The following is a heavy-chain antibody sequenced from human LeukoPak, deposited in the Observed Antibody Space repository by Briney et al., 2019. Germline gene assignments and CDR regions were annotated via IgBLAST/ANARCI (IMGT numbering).Heavy chain of an antibody. V-gene: IGHV4-39*01. CDR3: ARLPERSDLLPSYANSFDC. J-gene: IGHJ4*02. CDR2: TYYSGST. CDR1: GGSISNRNYY. Sequence: SQTLSLTCTVSGGSISNRNYYWAWIRQPPGKGLEWIGNTYYSGSTYYNASLNSRISMSIDTSKNKFSLRLSSVTAADTAVFFCARLPERSDLLPSYANSFDCWGEGTLVSVSS. D-gene: IGHD3-9*01.